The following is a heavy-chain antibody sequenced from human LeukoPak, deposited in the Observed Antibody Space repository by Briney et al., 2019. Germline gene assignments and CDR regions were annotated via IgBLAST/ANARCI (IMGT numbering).Heavy chain of an antibody. Sequence: ASVKVSCKASGYTFTSYYMHWVRQAPGQGLEWIGIINPSSGSTSYAQKFQGRVTMTRDTSTSTVYMELSSLRSEDTAVYYCARGGTVTAPRTGMDVWGQGTTVTVSS. V-gene: IGHV1-46*01. CDR2: INPSSGST. CDR1: GYTFTSYY. J-gene: IGHJ6*02. CDR3: ARGGTVTAPRTGMDV. D-gene: IGHD4-17*01.